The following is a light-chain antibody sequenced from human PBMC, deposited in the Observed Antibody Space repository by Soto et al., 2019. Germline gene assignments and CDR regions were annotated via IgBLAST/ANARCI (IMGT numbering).Light chain of an antibody. J-gene: IGKJ2*01. CDR1: QSVVDSSNNKNY. CDR2: WAS. V-gene: IGKV4-1*01. CDR3: QQYCTVPYT. Sequence: DIVLTQSPDSLAVSLGERATINCKSSQSVVDSSNNKNYLAWYQQKPGQPPKLVIYWASTRQSGVPDRFSGSGSGTDFTLTISSLQAEDVAVYYCQQYCTVPYTFRQGTQLEIK.